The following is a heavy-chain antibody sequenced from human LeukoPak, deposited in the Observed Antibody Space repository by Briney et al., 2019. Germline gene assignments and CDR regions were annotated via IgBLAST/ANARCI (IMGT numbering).Heavy chain of an antibody. J-gene: IGHJ4*02. D-gene: IGHD2-2*01. CDR3: ARGGFPSAS. CDR1: GYTFTSYE. Sequence: ASVKVSCKASGYTFTSYEINWVRQATGQGLEWMGWMNPNTGNTGYAQNFQGRVTMTSDTSITTAYMELNSLTSEDTAVYDCARGGFPSASWGQGTLVTVSS. CDR2: MNPNTGNT. V-gene: IGHV1-8*01.